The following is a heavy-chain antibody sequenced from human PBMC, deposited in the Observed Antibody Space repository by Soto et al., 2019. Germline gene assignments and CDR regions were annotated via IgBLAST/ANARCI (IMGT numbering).Heavy chain of an antibody. D-gene: IGHD3-22*01. J-gene: IGHJ4*02. CDR1: GGTFSSYA. V-gene: IGHV1-69*06. CDR3: AAESSGRRFDY. Sequence: GASVKVSCKASGGTFSSYAISWVRQAPGQGLEWMGGIIPIFGTANYAQKFQGRVTITADKSTSTAYMELSSLRSEDTAVYYCAAESSGRRFDYWGQGTLVTVSS. CDR2: IIPIFGTA.